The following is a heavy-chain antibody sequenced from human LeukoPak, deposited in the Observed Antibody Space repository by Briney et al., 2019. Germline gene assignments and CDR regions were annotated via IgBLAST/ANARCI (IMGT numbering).Heavy chain of an antibody. CDR1: GFTFSSYW. D-gene: IGHD4-23*01. J-gene: IGHJ4*02. Sequence: GGSLRLSCAASGFTFSSYWMSWVRQAPGKGLEWVANIKQDGSEKNYVDSVKGRFTISRDNAKNSLYLQMNSLRAEDTAVYYCATSSYGGNFGLFDYWGQGILVTVSS. CDR2: IKQDGSEK. V-gene: IGHV3-7*01. CDR3: ATSSYGGNFGLFDY.